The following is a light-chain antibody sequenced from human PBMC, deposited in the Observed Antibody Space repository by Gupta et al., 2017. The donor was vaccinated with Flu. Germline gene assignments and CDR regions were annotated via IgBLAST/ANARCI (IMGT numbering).Light chain of an antibody. V-gene: IGKV2-28*01. CDR3: IQALQTSFT. Sequence: DIASTHYPLSLSVILGEPVSISCRSSQSLLHSNGYNSLDWYLQKPGHSPQLLIYLGSNRASGVPDSFSSSRSGTDCTLKISRVVAEDVVVYYCIQALQTSFTFGGGTKVEIK. J-gene: IGKJ4*01. CDR1: QSLLHSNGYNS. CDR2: LGS.